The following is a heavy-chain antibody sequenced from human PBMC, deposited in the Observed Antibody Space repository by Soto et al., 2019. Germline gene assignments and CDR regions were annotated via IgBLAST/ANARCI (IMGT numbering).Heavy chain of an antibody. CDR3: ATISDAFYS. J-gene: IGHJ4*02. Sequence: GESLKISCKASGYIFTTYWIAWVRQMPGKGLEWMGIIYPGDSDTRYNPSFQGQVTISADKTISTAYLQWSSLKASDTAMYYCATISDAFYSWGQGTLVTVSS. V-gene: IGHV5-51*01. CDR1: GYIFTTYW. D-gene: IGHD2-21*01. CDR2: IYPGDSDT.